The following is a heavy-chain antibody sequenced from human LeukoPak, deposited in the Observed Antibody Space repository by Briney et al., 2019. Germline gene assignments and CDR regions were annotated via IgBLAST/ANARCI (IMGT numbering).Heavy chain of an antibody. V-gene: IGHV4-59*01. Sequence: SETLSLTCTVSGGSISSYYWSWLRQPPGKGLEWIGYIYYSGSTNYNPSLKSRVTISVDTSKNQFSLNLSSVTAADTAVYYCARAYCTNGVCPLLGAFDIWGQGTMVTVSS. CDR3: ARAYCTNGVCPLLGAFDI. J-gene: IGHJ3*02. D-gene: IGHD2-8*01. CDR1: GGSISSYY. CDR2: IYYSGST.